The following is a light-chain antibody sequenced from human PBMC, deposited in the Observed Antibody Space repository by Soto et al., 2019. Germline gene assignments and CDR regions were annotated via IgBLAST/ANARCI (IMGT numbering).Light chain of an antibody. CDR2: DAS. V-gene: IGKV3-20*01. J-gene: IGKJ1*01. Sequence: EIVLTQSPATLSSSPGERATLSCRASQSIDTYLAWYQQKPGQAPRLLIYDASDRATGIPARFSGSGSGTDFTLTISRLEPEDFAVYYCLQYGSSPATFGQGTKVDIK. CDR3: LQYGSSPAT. CDR1: QSIDTY.